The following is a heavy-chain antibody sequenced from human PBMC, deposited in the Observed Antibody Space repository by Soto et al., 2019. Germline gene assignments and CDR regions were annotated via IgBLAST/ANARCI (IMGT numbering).Heavy chain of an antibody. CDR1: GFSPSTSGVG. V-gene: IGHV2-5*02. D-gene: IGHD1-26*01. J-gene: IGHJ6*02. CDR2: IYWDDDK. CDR3: AHRLGLLRGYGMDV. Sequence: QITLKESGPTLVKPTQTLTLTCTFSGFSPSTSGVGVGWIRQPPGKALEWLALIYWDDDKRYSPSLKSRLTPXXXPXXNQVVLTMTNMDPVDTATYYCAHRLGLLRGYGMDVWGQGTTVTVSS.